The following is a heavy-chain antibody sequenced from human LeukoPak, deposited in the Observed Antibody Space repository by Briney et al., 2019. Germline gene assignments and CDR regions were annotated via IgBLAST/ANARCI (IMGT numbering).Heavy chain of an antibody. CDR3: ARDVVVTSSPDAYDI. CDR1: GDSITSPGYS. Sequence: SVTLSLTCSVSGDSITSPGYSWTWLRQPPGKGLEWIAFISHTGRSDSSPSLKSRVFISRDASKNEFSLKLTSVTAADTAVYFCARDVVVTSSPDAYDIWGPGKMVIVSS. J-gene: IGHJ3*02. CDR2: ISHTGRS. V-gene: IGHV4-31*03. D-gene: IGHD2-21*01.